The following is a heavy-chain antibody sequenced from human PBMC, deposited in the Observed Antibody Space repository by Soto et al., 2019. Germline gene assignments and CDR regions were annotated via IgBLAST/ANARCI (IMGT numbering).Heavy chain of an antibody. CDR3: ARGIVVAPSRFDP. D-gene: IGHD2-21*01. CDR2: IYYSGST. J-gene: IGHJ5*02. V-gene: IGHV4-59*01. Sequence: PSETLSLTCTVSGGSISSYYWSWIRQPPGKGLEWIGYIYYSGSTNYNPSLKSRVTISVDTSKNQFSLKLSSVTAADTAVYYCARGIVVAPSRFDPWGQGTLVTVSA. CDR1: GGSISSYY.